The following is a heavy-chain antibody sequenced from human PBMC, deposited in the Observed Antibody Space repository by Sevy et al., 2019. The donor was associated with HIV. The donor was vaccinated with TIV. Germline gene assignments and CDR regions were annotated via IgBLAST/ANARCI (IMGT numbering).Heavy chain of an antibody. CDR2: IYSGANT. CDR1: GFNVSSNY. CDR3: ARDRITYYYDSSGYYTSGYGMDV. D-gene: IGHD3-22*01. V-gene: IGHV3-53*01. Sequence: GGSLRLSCAASGFNVSSNYMNWIRQAPGKGLEWVSVIYSGANTYYEDPVKGRFTISRDTSKNTLYLQMNSLRAEDTAVYYCARDRITYYYDSSGYYTSGYGMDVWGQGTTVTVSS. J-gene: IGHJ6*02.